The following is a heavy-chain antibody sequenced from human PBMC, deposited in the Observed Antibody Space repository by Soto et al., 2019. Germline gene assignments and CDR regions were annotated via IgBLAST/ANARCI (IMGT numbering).Heavy chain of an antibody. D-gene: IGHD6-6*01. CDR2: IFQPGII. V-gene: IGHV4-30-2*01. CDR1: GDSVNNEDFS. CDR3: ARDAGASSTAFDV. J-gene: IGHJ3*01. Sequence: QVQLQESGSGLVKPSQTLSLTCTVSGDSVNNEDFSWSWIRRTPGKGLEWIGYIFQPGIIYYNPSLKSRVVISVDRSKNRFSLNLTSVTAADTAVYYCARDAGASSTAFDVWGQGTMVTVSP.